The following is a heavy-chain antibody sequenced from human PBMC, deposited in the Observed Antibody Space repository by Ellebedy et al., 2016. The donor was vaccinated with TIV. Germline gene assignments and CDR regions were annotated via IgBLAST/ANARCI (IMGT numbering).Heavy chain of an antibody. J-gene: IGHJ6*02. D-gene: IGHD1-14*01. CDR2: VSYNENSK. V-gene: IGHV3-30-3*01. Sequence: GGSLRLSCGASGFSITYYAMHWVRQAPGKGLEWVAVVSYNENSKFYADSVKGRFTISKDNSKNTLYLQMNSLRAEDTSVYYCARNPGYGMDVWGQGTTVTVSS. CDR1: GFSITYYA. CDR3: ARNPGYGMDV.